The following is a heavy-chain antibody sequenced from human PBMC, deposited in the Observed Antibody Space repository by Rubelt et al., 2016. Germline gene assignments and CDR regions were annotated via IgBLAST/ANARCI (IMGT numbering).Heavy chain of an antibody. D-gene: IGHD5-12*01. CDR1: GFSFSTSW. J-gene: IGHJ5*02. CDR3: ATRGS. Sequence: EVQLVESGGGLVQPGGSLRLSCVASGFSFSTSWMSWVRRAPGRGLEWVANIKEDGTSTYYLDSVKGRFTVSRDNAKNSMYLQMGNLRVEDTAVYYCATRGSWGQGTLVTVSS. V-gene: IGHV3-7*03. CDR2: IKEDGTST.